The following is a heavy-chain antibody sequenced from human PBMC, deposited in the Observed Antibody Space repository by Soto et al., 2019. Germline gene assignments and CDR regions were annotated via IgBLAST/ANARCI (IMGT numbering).Heavy chain of an antibody. V-gene: IGHV3-9*01. D-gene: IGHD3-10*01. CDR2: ISWNSGSI. CDR3: AKTRGAEAYYYMDV. Sequence: EVQLVESGGGLVQPGRSLRLSCAASGFTFDDYAMHWVRQAPGKGLEWVSGISWNSGSIGYADSVKGRFTISRDNAKNSLYLQMNSLRAEDTALYYCAKTRGAEAYYYMDVWGKGTTVTVSS. J-gene: IGHJ6*03. CDR1: GFTFDDYA.